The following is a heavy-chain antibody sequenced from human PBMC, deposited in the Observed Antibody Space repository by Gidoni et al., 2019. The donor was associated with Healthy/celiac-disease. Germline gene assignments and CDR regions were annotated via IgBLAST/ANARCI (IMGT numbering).Heavy chain of an antibody. D-gene: IGHD5-12*01. CDR2: ISYDGSNK. CDR1: GFTFSSYG. J-gene: IGHJ4*02. CDR3: AKDAGSGTIDY. V-gene: IGHV3-30*18. Sequence: QVQLVESGGVVVQPGRSLRLSCAASGFTFSSYGMHWVRQAPGKGLEWVAVISYDGSNKYYADSVKGRFTISRDNSKNTLYLQMNSLRAEDTAVYYCAKDAGSGTIDYWGQGTLVTVSS.